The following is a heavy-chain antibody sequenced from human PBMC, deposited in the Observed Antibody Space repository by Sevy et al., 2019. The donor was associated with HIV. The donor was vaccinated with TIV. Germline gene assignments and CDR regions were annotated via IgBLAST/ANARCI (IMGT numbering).Heavy chain of an antibody. CDR1: GGSISSYY. D-gene: IGHD3-3*01. J-gene: IGHJ6*02. CDR2: IYYSGST. Sequence: SETLSLTCTVSGGSISSYYWSWIRQPPGKGLEWIGYIYYSGSTNYNPSLKSRVTISVDTSKNQFSLKLSSVTAADTAVYYCARDQYDFWSGGYYYYGMDVWGQGTTITVSS. CDR3: ARDQYDFWSGGYYYYGMDV. V-gene: IGHV4-59*01.